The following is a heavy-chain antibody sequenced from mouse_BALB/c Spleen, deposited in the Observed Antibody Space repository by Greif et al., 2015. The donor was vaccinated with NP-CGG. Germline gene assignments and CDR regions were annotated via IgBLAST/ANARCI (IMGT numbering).Heavy chain of an antibody. CDR1: GFTFSTYG. CDR2: ISSGGST. J-gene: IGHJ1*01. Sequence: EVQLVESGGGLAKPGGSLKLSCAASGFTFSTYGTSWVRQTPEKRLDWVASISSGGSTYYPDSVKGRFAISGDNARNILYLQMSSLRSEDTAIYYCARTGYFDFWGAGTTVTVSS. V-gene: IGHV5-6-5*01. CDR3: ARTGYFDF.